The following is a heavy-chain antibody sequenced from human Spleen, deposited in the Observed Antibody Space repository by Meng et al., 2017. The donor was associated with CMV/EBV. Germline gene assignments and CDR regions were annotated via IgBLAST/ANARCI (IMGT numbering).Heavy chain of an antibody. V-gene: IGHV3-30*02. Sequence: GGSLRLSCAASGFIFSDCGMHWVRQAPGKGLEWVAFIRYDGSNIYYADSVKGRFTISRDNSKDTLYLQMNSLRADDTAEYYCAKAPPAAIAWSGYYYGMDVWGQGTTVTVSS. CDR3: AKAPPAAIAWSGYYYGMDV. J-gene: IGHJ6*02. CDR2: IRYDGSNI. CDR1: GFIFSDCG. D-gene: IGHD2-2*01.